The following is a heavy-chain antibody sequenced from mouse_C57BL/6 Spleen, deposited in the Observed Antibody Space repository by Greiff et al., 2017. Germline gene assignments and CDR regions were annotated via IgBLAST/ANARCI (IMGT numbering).Heavy chain of an antibody. CDR1: GYTFTSYW. V-gene: IGHV1-64*01. D-gene: IGHD2-5*01. CDR3: AIVSHYSKDYAMDY. CDR2: IHPNSGST. J-gene: IGHJ4*01. Sequence: QVQLQQPGAELVKPGASVKLSCKASGYTFTSYWMHWVKQRPGEGLEWIGMIHPNSGSTNYNEKLKVKATLTVDKSSSKAYMQLSSLTSEDSAVYFGAIVSHYSKDYAMDYWGQLTSVTVSS.